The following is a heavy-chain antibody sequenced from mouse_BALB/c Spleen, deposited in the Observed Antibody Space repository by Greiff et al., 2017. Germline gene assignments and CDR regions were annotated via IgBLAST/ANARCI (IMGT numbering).Heavy chain of an antibody. J-gene: IGHJ3*01. CDR1: GFNIKDYY. CDR2: IDPENGDT. V-gene: IGHV14-4*02. CDR3: KADYDGFAY. Sequence: LKQSGAELVRSGASVKLSCTASGFNIKDYYMHWVKQRPEQGLEWIGWIDPENGDTEYAPKFQGKATMTADTSSNTAYLQLSSLTSEDTAVYYCKADYDGFAYWGQGTLVTVSA. D-gene: IGHD2-4*01.